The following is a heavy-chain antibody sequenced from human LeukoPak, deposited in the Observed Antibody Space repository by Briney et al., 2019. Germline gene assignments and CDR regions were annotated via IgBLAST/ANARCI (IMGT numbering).Heavy chain of an antibody. J-gene: IGHJ4*02. CDR1: GFTFSSYA. V-gene: IGHV3-23*01. Sequence: PGGSLRLSCASSGFTFSSYAMSWVRQAPGNGLEWVSAISGSGGSTYYADSVKGRFTISRDNSKNTLYLQMNSLRAEDTAVYYCAKSYYHSKAPGTDYWGQGTLVTVSS. D-gene: IGHD3-22*01. CDR3: AKSYYHSKAPGTDY. CDR2: ISGSGGST.